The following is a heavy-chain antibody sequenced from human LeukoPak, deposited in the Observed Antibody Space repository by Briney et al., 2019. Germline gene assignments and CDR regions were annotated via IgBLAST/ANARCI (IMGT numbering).Heavy chain of an antibody. D-gene: IGHD1-14*01. CDR2: INQDGSEK. V-gene: IGHV3-7*01. CDR1: GFTFSSYW. CDR3: TSRIGRQEDY. J-gene: IGHJ4*02. Sequence: GGSLRLSCAASGFTFSSYWMSWVRQAPGKGLEWVANINQDGSEKYYVDSVKGRFTISRDNAKNSLYLQVNSLRAEDTAVYYCTSRIGRQEDYWGQGTLVTVSS.